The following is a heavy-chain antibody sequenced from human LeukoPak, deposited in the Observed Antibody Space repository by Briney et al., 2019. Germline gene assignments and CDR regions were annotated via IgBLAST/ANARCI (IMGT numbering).Heavy chain of an antibody. CDR2: IYPGDSDT. D-gene: IGHD3-10*01. J-gene: IGHJ4*02. CDR3: ARQYGSGSYYNPFDS. CDR1: GYGFTRYW. Sequence: GESPKISWKGSGYGFTRYWIGWVRQVSGEGLGWVGIIYPGDSDTKYSPSFQGQVTISADKSISTAYLQWSSLKASDTAIYYCARQYGSGSYYNPFDSWGQGTLVTVSS. V-gene: IGHV5-51*01.